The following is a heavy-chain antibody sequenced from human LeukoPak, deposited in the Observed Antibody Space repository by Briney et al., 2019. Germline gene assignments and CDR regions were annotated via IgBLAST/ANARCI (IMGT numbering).Heavy chain of an antibody. CDR1: GFTFSSDD. D-gene: IGHD2/OR15-2a*01. J-gene: IGHJ3*02. CDR3: ATASRLSYDTFDI. CDR2: ISYDGSHK. Sequence: GGSLRLSCAASGFTFSSDDMHWVRQALGKGLEWVAVISYDGSHKYYADFVKGRFTISRDNSKNTLYLQMNSLRAEDTAVYYCATASRLSYDTFDIWGQGTVVTVSS. V-gene: IGHV3-30*03.